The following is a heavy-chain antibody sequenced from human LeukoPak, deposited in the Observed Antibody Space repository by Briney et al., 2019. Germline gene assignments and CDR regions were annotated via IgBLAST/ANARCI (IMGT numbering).Heavy chain of an antibody. V-gene: IGHV1-2*06. CDR1: GYTFTCYY. D-gene: IGHD6-6*01. J-gene: IGHJ4*02. CDR3: ARVWQLVSPTPMGY. CDR2: INPNSGGT. Sequence: ASVKVSCKASGYTFTCYYMHWVRQAPGQGLEWRGRINPNSGGTNYAQKFQGRVTMTRDTSISTAYMELSRLRSDDTAVYYCARVWQLVSPTPMGYWGQGTLVTVSS.